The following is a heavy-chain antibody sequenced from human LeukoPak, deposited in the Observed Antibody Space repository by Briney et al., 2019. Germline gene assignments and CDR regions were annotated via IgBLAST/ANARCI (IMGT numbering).Heavy chain of an antibody. CDR1: GGSISSGSYY. J-gene: IGHJ4*02. Sequence: PSQTLSCNCTVSGGSISSGSYYWRWIRQPPGKGLEWIRRIYTTGYTNYNPSLKSRATISVDTSTNQLSRKLSSVNAADSSVHYCARHSRWATYYFDYWGQGTLVTVSS. D-gene: IGHD1-26*01. CDR2: IYTTGYT. CDR3: ARHSRWATYYFDY. V-gene: IGHV4-61*02.